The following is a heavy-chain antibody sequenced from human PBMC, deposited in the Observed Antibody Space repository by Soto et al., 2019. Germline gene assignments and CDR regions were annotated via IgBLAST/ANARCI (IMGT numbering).Heavy chain of an antibody. CDR1: GGSISSGGYS. CDR2: IYHSGST. V-gene: IGHV4-30-2*01. CDR3: ARVVHAELRWFDP. Sequence: SETLSLTCAVSGGSISSGGYSWSWIRQPPGKGLEWIGYIYHSGSTYYNPSLKSRVTISVDRSKNQFSLKLSSVTAADTAVYYFARVVHAELRWFDPWGQGTLVTVSS. J-gene: IGHJ5*02. D-gene: IGHD1-7*01.